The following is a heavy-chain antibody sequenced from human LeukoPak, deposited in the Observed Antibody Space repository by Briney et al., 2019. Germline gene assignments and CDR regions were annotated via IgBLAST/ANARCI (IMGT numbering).Heavy chain of an antibody. J-gene: IGHJ3*02. Sequence: GSLRLSCAASGFTFSNYVMSWVRQAPGKGLEWVSAISGSGGSTYYADSVKGRFTISRDNAKNTLYLHIDSVRDEDKAVYYCARILAVANAAFDIWGQGTMVTVSS. CDR2: ISGSGGST. CDR3: ARILAVANAAFDI. CDR1: GFTFSNYV. D-gene: IGHD6-19*01. V-gene: IGHV3-23*01.